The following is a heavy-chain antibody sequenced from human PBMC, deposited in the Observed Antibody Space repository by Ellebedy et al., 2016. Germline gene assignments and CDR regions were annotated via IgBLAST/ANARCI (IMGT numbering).Heavy chain of an antibody. D-gene: IGHD1-1*01. CDR3: AKWNGDWNAYDV. Sequence: SETLSLTCNVSGGSVSSDYWNCIRRPPGKGLEWIGYVFHTGTTNYNPSLKSRVTMSVGTSKSQFSLGLTSVTAADTAVYYCAKWNGDWNAYDVWGQGTMVTVSS. CDR2: VFHTGTT. CDR1: GGSVSSDY. V-gene: IGHV4-59*02. J-gene: IGHJ3*01.